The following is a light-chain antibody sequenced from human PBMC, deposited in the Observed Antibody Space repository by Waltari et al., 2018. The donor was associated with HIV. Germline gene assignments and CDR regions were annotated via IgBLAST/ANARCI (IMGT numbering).Light chain of an antibody. CDR1: QSLVYSDGNPY. V-gene: IGKV2-30*01. CDR3: MQGTHWPLT. CDR2: KVS. Sequence: DVVLTQSPLSLPVTLGQPASISCRSTQSLVYSDGNPYLNWFHQRPGQSPRRLIYKVSNRDSGGPDRFSGSGSGTDFTLKISRVEAEDVGIYYCMQGTHWPLTFGQGTKLEI. J-gene: IGKJ2*01.